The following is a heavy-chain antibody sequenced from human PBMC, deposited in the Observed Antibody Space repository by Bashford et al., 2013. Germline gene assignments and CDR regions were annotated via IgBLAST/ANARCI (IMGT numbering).Heavy chain of an antibody. Sequence: VRQAPGKGLEWVANIKQDGSEKYYVDSVKGRFTISRDNAKNSLYLQMNSLRAEDTAVYYCARVSLWGQGTMVTVSS. CDR3: ARVSL. V-gene: IGHV3-7*01. J-gene: IGHJ3*01. CDR2: IKQDGSEK.